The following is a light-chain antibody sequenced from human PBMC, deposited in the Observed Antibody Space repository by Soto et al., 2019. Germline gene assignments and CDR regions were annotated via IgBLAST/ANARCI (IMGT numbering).Light chain of an antibody. V-gene: IGKV3-15*01. Sequence: DIVMTQSPVTLSVSPGERATLSCRASQSVSTNLAWYRQRPGQAPRLVIYDTSTRATGVPARFSGSGSGTEFTLTISSLQSEDFGVYYCQQYNDWFSITFGQGTRLEI. CDR2: DTS. J-gene: IGKJ5*01. CDR1: QSVSTN. CDR3: QQYNDWFSIT.